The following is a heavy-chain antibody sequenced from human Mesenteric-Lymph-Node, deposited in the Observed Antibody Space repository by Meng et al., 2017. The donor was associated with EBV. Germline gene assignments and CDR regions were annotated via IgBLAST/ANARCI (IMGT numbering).Heavy chain of an antibody. Sequence: VQLQQWGAGLLKPSETLSLTRAVYGGSFSGYYWSWIRQPPGKGLEWIGEINHSGSTNYNPSLKSRVTISVDTSKNQFSLKLSSVTAADTAVYYCARGGVLSYYALDYWGQGTLVTVSS. CDR3: ARGGVLSYYALDY. D-gene: IGHD1-26*01. CDR1: GGSFSGYY. V-gene: IGHV4-34*01. CDR2: INHSGST. J-gene: IGHJ4*02.